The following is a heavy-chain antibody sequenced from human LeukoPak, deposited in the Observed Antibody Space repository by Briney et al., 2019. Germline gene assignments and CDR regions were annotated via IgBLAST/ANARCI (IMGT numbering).Heavy chain of an antibody. CDR3: ARRGPAGSGWCLVCNYYYYYMDV. CDR1: GFTFSSYG. CDR2: ISYDGSNK. D-gene: IGHD6-19*01. V-gene: IGHV3-30*03. Sequence: GGSLRLSCAASGFTFSSYGMHWVRQAPGKGLEWVAVISYDGSNKYYADSVKGRFTISRDNSKNTLYLQMSSLRAEDTAVYYCARRGPAGSGWCLVCNYYYYYMDVWGKGTTVTVSS. J-gene: IGHJ6*03.